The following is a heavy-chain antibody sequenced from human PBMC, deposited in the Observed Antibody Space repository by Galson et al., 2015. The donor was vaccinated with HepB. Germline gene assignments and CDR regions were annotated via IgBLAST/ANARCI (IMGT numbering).Heavy chain of an antibody. CDR3: ARFGYSGYDLGGFDY. CDR1: GGSISSSS. J-gene: IGHJ4*02. CDR2: ISYDGSNK. D-gene: IGHD5-12*01. Sequence: LSLTCTVSGGSISSSSYYWGWIRQAPGKGLEWVAVISYDGSNKYYADSVKGRFTISRDNSKNTLYLQMNNLRAEDTAVYYCARFGYSGYDLGGFDYWGQGTLVTVSS. V-gene: IGHV3-30*04.